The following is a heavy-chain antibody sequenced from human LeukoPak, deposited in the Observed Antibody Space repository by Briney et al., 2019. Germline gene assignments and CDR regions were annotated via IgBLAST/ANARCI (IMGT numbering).Heavy chain of an antibody. Sequence: SVKVSCKASGGTFSSYAISWVRQAPGQGLEWMGGIIPIFGTANYAQKFQGRVMITADKSTSTAYMELSSLRSEDTAVYYCARDQLDLAAAGTPAYYFDYWGQGTLVTVSS. V-gene: IGHV1-69*06. CDR3: ARDQLDLAAAGTPAYYFDY. CDR1: GGTFSSYA. D-gene: IGHD6-13*01. CDR2: IIPIFGTA. J-gene: IGHJ4*02.